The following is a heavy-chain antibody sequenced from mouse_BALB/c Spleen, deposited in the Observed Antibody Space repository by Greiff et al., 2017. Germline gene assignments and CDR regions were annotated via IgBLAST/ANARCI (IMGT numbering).Heavy chain of an antibody. J-gene: IGHJ1*01. CDR1: GFSLTSYG. D-gene: IGHD1-1*01. V-gene: IGHV2-2*02. Sequence: VHLVESGPGLVQPSQSLSITCTVSGFSLTSYGVHWVRQSPGKGLEWLGVIWSGGSTDYNAAFISRLSISKDNSKSQVFFKMNSLQANDTAIYYCARNRATVVATNFDVWGAGTTVTVSS. CDR3: ARNRATVVATNFDV. CDR2: IWSGGST.